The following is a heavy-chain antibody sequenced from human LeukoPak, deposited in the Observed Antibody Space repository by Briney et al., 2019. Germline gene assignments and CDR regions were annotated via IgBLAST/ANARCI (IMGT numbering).Heavy chain of an antibody. J-gene: IGHJ6*02. D-gene: IGHD2-2*01. CDR2: IWYDGSNK. Sequence: GRSLRLSCAASGFIFSSYGMHWVRQAPGKGLEWVAVIWYDGSNKYYADSVKGRFTISRDNSKNTLYLQMNSLRAEDTAVYYCARAGVPASYYGMDVWGQGTTVTVSS. CDR1: GFIFSSYG. CDR3: ARAGVPASYYGMDV. V-gene: IGHV3-33*01.